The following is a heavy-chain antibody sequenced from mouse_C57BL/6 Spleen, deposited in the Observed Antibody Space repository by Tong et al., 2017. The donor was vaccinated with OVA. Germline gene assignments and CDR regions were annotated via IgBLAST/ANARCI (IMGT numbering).Heavy chain of an antibody. V-gene: IGHV5-4*02. J-gene: IGHJ1*03. Sequence: EVQPQESGGGLVKPGGSLKLSCAASGFTFSDYYMYWVRQTPEKRLEWVATISDGGSYTYYPDSVKGRFTISRDNAKNNLYRQMSSLKTEDTAMYYCARESGNYWYYEVWRTGTTIYV. CDR3: ARESGNYWYYEV. CDR2: ISDGGSYT. D-gene: IGHD1-3*01. CDR1: GFTFSDYY.